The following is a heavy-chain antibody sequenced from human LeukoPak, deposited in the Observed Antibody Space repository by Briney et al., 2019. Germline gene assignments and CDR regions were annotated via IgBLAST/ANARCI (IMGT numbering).Heavy chain of an antibody. V-gene: IGHV3-72*01. CDR3: ARDRGGSYYDY. J-gene: IGHJ4*02. Sequence: GGSLTLSCAASGFTFSDHYMDWVRQAPGKGLEWVGRTRNKANSYTTEYAASVKGRFTISRDDSKNSLYLQMNSLKTEDTAVYYCARDRGGSYYDYWGQGTLVTVSS. CDR2: TRNKANSYTT. D-gene: IGHD1-26*01. CDR1: GFTFSDHY.